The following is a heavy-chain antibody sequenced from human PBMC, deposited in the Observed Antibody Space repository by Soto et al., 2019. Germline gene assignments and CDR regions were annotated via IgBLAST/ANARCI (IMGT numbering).Heavy chain of an antibody. CDR1: GFTFSSYA. Sequence: GGSLRLSCAASGFTFSSYAMHWVRQAPGKGLEWVAVISYDGSNKYYADSVKGRFTISRDNSKNTLYLQMNSLRAEDTAVYYCARVAKERGYSYGHYTIDYWGQGTLVTVSS. V-gene: IGHV3-30-3*01. D-gene: IGHD5-18*01. CDR3: ARVAKERGYSYGHYTIDY. J-gene: IGHJ4*02. CDR2: ISYDGSNK.